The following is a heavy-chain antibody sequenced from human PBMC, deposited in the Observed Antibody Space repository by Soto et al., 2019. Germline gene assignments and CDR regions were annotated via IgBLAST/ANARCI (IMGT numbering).Heavy chain of an antibody. D-gene: IGHD6-13*01. V-gene: IGHV4-61*01. CDR2: DYYSGST. CDR1: GGSVSSGSYY. Sequence: QVQLQESGPGLVKPSETLSLTCTVSGGSVSSGSYYWSWIRQPPGMGLEWIGYDYYSGSTNYNPSLKSRVTISVDTSKNQFSLKLTSVTAADTAVYYCARGSSSWPYFFDYWGQGTLVTVSS. CDR3: ARGSSSWPYFFDY. J-gene: IGHJ4*02.